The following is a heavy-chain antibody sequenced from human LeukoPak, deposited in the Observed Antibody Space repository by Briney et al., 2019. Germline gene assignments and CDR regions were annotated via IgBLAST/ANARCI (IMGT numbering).Heavy chain of an antibody. V-gene: IGHV4-39*07. CDR3: ARGRGIVVVPAAILRWTGFDP. CDR2: INHSGST. D-gene: IGHD2-2*01. J-gene: IGHJ5*02. Sequence: SETLSLTCTVSGGSISSGGYYWSWIRQPPGKGLEWIGEINHSGSTNYNPSLKSRVTISVDTSKNQFSLKLSSVTAADTAVYYCARGRGIVVVPAAILRWTGFDPWGQGTLVTVSS. CDR1: GGSISSGGYY.